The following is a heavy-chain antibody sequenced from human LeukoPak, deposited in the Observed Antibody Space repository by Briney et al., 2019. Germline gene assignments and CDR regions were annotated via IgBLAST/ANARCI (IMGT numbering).Heavy chain of an antibody. D-gene: IGHD3-10*02. Sequence: GGSLRLSCAASGFTFSRYSMNWVRQAPGKGLEWVSSISTSSSYIYYADSVKGRFTSSRDNAKNSLYLQMNSLRAEDTAVYYCAELGITMIGGVWGKGTTVTISS. CDR1: GFTFSRYS. V-gene: IGHV3-21*01. J-gene: IGHJ6*04. CDR2: ISTSSSYI. CDR3: AELGITMIGGV.